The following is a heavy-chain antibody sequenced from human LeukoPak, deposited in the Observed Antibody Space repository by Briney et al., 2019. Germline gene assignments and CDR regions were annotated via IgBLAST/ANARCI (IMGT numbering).Heavy chain of an antibody. CDR2: INHSGST. Sequence: SETLSLTCAVYGGSFSGYYWSWIREPPGKGLEWIGEINHSGSTNYNPSLKSRVTISVDTSKNQFYLKLSSVTAADTAVYYCARGRIQLWLYYFDYWGQGTLVTVSS. CDR3: ARGRIQLWLYYFDY. V-gene: IGHV4-34*01. J-gene: IGHJ4*02. CDR1: GGSFSGYY. D-gene: IGHD5-18*01.